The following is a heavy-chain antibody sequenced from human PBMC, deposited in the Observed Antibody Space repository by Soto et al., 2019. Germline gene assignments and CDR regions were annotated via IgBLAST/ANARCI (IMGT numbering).Heavy chain of an antibody. CDR3: ARMKDIVVVVAARLGDYYYMDV. J-gene: IGHJ6*03. Sequence: QVQLQQWGAGLLKPSETLSLTCAVYVGSFSGYYWSWIRQPPGKGLEWIGEINHSGSTNYNPSLTSRVTISVDTSKNQFSLKLSSVTAADTAVYYCARMKDIVVVVAARLGDYYYMDVWGKGTTVTVSS. CDR1: VGSFSGYY. D-gene: IGHD2-15*01. CDR2: INHSGST. V-gene: IGHV4-34*01.